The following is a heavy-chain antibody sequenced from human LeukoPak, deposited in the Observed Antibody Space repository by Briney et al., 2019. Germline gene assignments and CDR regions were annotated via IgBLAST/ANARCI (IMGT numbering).Heavy chain of an antibody. CDR2: IWYDGGYK. J-gene: IGHJ6*03. CDR1: GFTFSNYG. CDR3: AKADRTGSYSYYYMDV. V-gene: IGHV3-33*06. Sequence: PGGSLRLSCAAPGFTFSNYGRHWVRQAPGKGLEWVAVIWYDGGYKYNEDSVKGRFTISRGNSKNTLYLQMNSLRDEDSAVYYCAKADRTGSYSYYYMDVWGKGTTVTVSS. D-gene: IGHD3-16*02.